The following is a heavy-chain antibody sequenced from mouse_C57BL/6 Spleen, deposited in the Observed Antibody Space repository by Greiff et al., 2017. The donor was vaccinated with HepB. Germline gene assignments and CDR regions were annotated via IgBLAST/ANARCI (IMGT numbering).Heavy chain of an antibody. CDR1: GFTFSSYT. D-gene: IGHD2-4*01. CDR2: ISGGGGNT. Sequence: DVKLVESGGGLVKPGGSLKLSCAASGFTFSSYTMSWVRQTPEKRLEWVATISGGGGNTYYPDSVKGRFTISRDNAKNTLYLQMSSLRSEDTALYYCARHGDYPYYFDYWGQGTTLTVSS. J-gene: IGHJ2*01. V-gene: IGHV5-9*01. CDR3: ARHGDYPYYFDY.